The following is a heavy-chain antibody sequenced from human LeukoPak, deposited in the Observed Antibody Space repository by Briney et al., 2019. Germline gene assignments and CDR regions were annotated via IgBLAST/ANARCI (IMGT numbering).Heavy chain of an antibody. J-gene: IGHJ4*02. Sequence: SETLSLTCTVSGGSISSSSYYWGWIRQPPGKGLEWIGSIYYSGSTYYDPSLKSRVTISVDTSKNQFSLKLSSVTAADTAVYYCASTDGDYAPFDYWGQGTLVTVSS. CDR2: IYYSGST. D-gene: IGHD4-17*01. V-gene: IGHV4-39*07. CDR3: ASTDGDYAPFDY. CDR1: GGSISSSSYY.